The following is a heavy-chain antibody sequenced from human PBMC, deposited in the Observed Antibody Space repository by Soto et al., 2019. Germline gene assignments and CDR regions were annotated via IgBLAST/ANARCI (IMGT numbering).Heavy chain of an antibody. V-gene: IGHV3-53*01. CDR2: IYGGLTT. Sequence: GGSLRLSCAASGFTVSSTYMTWVRQAPGKGLEWVSVIYGGLTTSYADSVKGRFTISRDNAKNSVYLQMDSLRVEDTAVYYCAREGALKPFSSWGQGALVTVSS. CDR1: GFTVSSTY. J-gene: IGHJ5*02. CDR3: AREGALKPFSS.